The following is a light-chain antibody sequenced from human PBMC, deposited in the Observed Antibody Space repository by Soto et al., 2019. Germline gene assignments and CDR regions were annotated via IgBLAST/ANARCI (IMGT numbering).Light chain of an antibody. J-gene: IGKJ1*01. CDR1: QSVSNNY. CDR3: QYYGSSGT. V-gene: IGKV3-20*01. CDR2: GAS. Sequence: EIVLTQSPGTLSLSPGERATLSCRASQSVSNNYLAWYQQKPGQAPRHLIYGASNRATGIPDRFSGSGSGTDFTLTISRLEPEDFAVYYCQYYGSSGTCGQGTKVEIK.